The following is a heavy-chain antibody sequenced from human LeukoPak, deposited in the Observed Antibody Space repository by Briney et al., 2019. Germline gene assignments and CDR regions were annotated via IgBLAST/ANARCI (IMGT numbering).Heavy chain of an antibody. J-gene: IGHJ5*02. CDR2: IGSGSSYI. CDR1: GFTFSSYS. CDR3: ARDGMTGGDWFDP. V-gene: IGHV3-21*01. Sequence: RGSLRLSCAASGFTFSSYSMNWVRQAPGKGLEWVSSIGSGSSYIYYADSVKGRFTISRDNAKNSLYLQMNSLRAEDTAVYYCARDGMTGGDWFDPWGQGILVTVSS. D-gene: IGHD3-9*01.